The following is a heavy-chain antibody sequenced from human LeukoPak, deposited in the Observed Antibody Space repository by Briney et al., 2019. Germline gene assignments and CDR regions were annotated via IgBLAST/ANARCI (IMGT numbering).Heavy chain of an antibody. D-gene: IGHD2-21*02. CDR1: GFTFSIYA. V-gene: IGHV3-23*01. J-gene: IGHJ4*02. Sequence: LTGGSLRLSCAASGFTFSIYAMSWVRQAPGKGLEWVSLISGSGGSTYYADSVKGRFTISKDNSKNTLYLQMNSLRAEDTAVYYCAKERDSAKIFDYWGQGTLVTVSS. CDR2: ISGSGGST. CDR3: AKERDSAKIFDY.